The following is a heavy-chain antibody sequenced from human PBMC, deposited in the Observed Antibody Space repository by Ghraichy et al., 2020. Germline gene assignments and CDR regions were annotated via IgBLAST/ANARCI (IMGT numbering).Heavy chain of an antibody. V-gene: IGHV3-7*03. CDR2: TKQDGSAK. Sequence: GGSLRLSCAASGFTFSSYWMSWVRQAPGKGLEWVANTKQDGSAKYYVDSVKGRFTVSRDNAKNLLYLQMNSLRVEDTAIYYCARESPGSSSWYEGWGQGTLVTVSS. CDR3: ARESPGSSSWYEG. D-gene: IGHD6-13*01. J-gene: IGHJ4*02. CDR1: GFTFSSYW.